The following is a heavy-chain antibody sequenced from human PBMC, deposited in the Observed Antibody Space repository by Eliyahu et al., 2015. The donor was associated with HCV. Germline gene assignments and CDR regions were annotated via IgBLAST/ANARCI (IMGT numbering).Heavy chain of an antibody. CDR1: GFXFSSYY. CDR2: ISSSGSTI. Sequence: QVQLVESGGGLVKPGGSLRLXCAASGFXFSSYYXXWIRQAPGKGLEWVSYISSSGSTIYYADSVKGRFTISRDNAKNSLYLQMNSLRAEDTAVYYCARDPARYYGSGPQAYWGQGTLVTVSS. J-gene: IGHJ4*02. CDR3: ARDPARYYGSGPQAY. V-gene: IGHV3-11*01. D-gene: IGHD3-10*01.